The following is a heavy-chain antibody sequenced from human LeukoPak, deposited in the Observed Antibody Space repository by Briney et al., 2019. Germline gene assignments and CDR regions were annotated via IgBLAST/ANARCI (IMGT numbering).Heavy chain of an antibody. D-gene: IGHD3-9*01. Sequence: PSETLSLTCTVSGVSISRSSYCWGWIRQPPGKGLEWIGEINHSGSTNYNPSLKSRVTISVDTSKNQFSLKLSSVTAADTAVYYCAREGRLLRYFDWSQMTPYDYWGQGTLVTVSS. CDR1: GVSISRSSYC. J-gene: IGHJ4*02. CDR3: AREGRLLRYFDWSQMTPYDY. CDR2: INHSGST. V-gene: IGHV4-39*07.